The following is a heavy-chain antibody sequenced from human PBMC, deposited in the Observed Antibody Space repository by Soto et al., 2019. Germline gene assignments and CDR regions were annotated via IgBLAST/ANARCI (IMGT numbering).Heavy chain of an antibody. Sequence: AGGSLRLSCAASGFTFSGYGMHWVRQAPGKGLEWVSYISSSGSTMYYADSVKGRFTISRDNAKNSLYLQMNSLRAEDTAVYYCARGVDYGSGSYYYYYYGMDVWGQGTTVTVSS. CDR1: GFTFSGYG. CDR2: ISSSGSTM. V-gene: IGHV3-48*04. J-gene: IGHJ6*02. D-gene: IGHD3-10*01. CDR3: ARGVDYGSGSYYYYYYGMDV.